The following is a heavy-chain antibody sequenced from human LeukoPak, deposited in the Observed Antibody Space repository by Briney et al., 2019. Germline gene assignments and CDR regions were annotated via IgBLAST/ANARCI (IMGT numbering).Heavy chain of an antibody. J-gene: IGHJ5*02. CDR1: GFSFSGNA. Sequence: GGSLRPSCAASGFSFSGNALSWVRLAPGKGLEWVSTLSDASYYADSVRGRFTISGDSSKNTLYLQMDSLTTDDTAMYFCARSRGPGNHWFDPWGQGTLVTVSS. V-gene: IGHV3-23*01. D-gene: IGHD3-10*01. CDR2: LSDAS. CDR3: ARSRGPGNHWFDP.